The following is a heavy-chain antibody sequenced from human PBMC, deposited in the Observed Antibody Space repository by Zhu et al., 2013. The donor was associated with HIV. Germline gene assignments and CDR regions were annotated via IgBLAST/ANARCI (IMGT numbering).Heavy chain of an antibody. CDR2: MNPYSGGT. D-gene: IGHD3-10*02. V-gene: IGHV1-8*01. CDR3: ARTTAITMFSLIVGHYYYAMDV. Sequence: VQLVQSGAEVQKPGASVKVSCRASGYTFTTYDINWVRQATGQGLEWMGWMNPYSGGTTYAPTFRGRVAMTTDTSAHTVYMELKSLTIDDTAVYYCARTTAITMFSLIVGHYYYAMDVWAKGQQSTSP. CDR1: GYTFTTYD. J-gene: IGHJ6*02.